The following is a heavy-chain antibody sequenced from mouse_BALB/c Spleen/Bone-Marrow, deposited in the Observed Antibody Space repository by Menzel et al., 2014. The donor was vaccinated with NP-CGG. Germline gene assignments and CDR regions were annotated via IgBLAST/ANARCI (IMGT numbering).Heavy chain of an antibody. Sequence: EVMLVESGGGLVQPGGSRKLSCAASGFTFSSFGMHWVRQAPEKGLEWVAYISSGSSTVFYADTVKGLFTVSRDNPKNTLFLQMSSLRSEDTAMYYCARSRGNFEDFDYWGQGTTLTVSS. CDR3: ARSRGNFEDFDY. CDR2: ISSGSSTV. V-gene: IGHV5-17*02. J-gene: IGHJ2*01. CDR1: GFTFSSFG. D-gene: IGHD2-1*01.